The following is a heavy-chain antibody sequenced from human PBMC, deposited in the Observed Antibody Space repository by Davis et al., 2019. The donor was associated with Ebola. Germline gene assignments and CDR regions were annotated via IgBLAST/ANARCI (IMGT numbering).Heavy chain of an antibody. CDR3: AGATYYYDSSGYYPFDY. D-gene: IGHD3-22*01. J-gene: IGHJ4*02. CDR1: GGSFTDYF. Sequence: MPGGSLRLSCAVYGGSFTDYFWSWIRQPPGKGLEWIGYIYYSGSTNYNPSLKSRVTISVDTSKNQFSLKLSSVTAADTAVYYCAGATYYYDSSGYYPFDYWGQGTLVTVSS. CDR2: IYYSGST. V-gene: IGHV4-59*01.